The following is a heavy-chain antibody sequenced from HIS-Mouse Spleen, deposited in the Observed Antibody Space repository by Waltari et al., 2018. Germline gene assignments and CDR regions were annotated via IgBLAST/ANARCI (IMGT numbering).Heavy chain of an antibody. CDR2: IYYRGST. D-gene: IGHD6-13*01. V-gene: IGHV4-39*07. Sequence: QLQLQESGPGLVKPSETLSLTCTVSGGSISSSSYYWGWIRQPPGKGLEWIGSIYYRGSTYSNPSLKGRVTISVDTSKNQFSLKLSSVTAADTAVYYCAREIPYSSSWYDWYFDLWGRGTLVTVSS. CDR3: AREIPYSSSWYDWYFDL. J-gene: IGHJ2*01. CDR1: GGSISSSSYY.